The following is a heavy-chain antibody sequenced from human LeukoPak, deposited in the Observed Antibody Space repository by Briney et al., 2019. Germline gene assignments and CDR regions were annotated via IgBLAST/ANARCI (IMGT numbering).Heavy chain of an antibody. J-gene: IGHJ6*03. V-gene: IGHV3-21*01. D-gene: IGHD1-1*01. CDR2: IISSSSHM. CDR3: ATTRAPSNGRVLYYMDV. Sequence: PGGSLRLSCAASGFTFSSYSMNWVRQAPGKGLGWGSAIISSSSHMYYADSVKGRFTISRDNAKNSLYLQMNSLRAEDTAVYYCATTRAPSNGRVLYYMDVWGKGTTVTVSS. CDR1: GFTFSSYS.